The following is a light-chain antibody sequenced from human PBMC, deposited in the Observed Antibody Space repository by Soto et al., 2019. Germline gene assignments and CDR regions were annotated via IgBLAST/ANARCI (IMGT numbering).Light chain of an antibody. Sequence: SYELTQPPSVSVAPGQTARIPCGGNDIGSKSVHWYQQKPGQAPVLVVYADSDRPSGIPERFSGSNSGDTATLTISGVEAGDEADYYCQVWDASSEHWVFGGGTKVTVL. J-gene: IGLJ3*02. CDR3: QVWDASSEHWV. CDR2: ADS. V-gene: IGLV3-21*02. CDR1: DIGSKS.